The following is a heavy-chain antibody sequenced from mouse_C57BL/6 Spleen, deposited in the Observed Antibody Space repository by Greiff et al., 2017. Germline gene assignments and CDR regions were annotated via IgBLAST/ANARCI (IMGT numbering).Heavy chain of an antibody. J-gene: IGHJ3*01. V-gene: IGHV2-9-1*01. CDR1: GFSLTSYA. CDR3: IIDYYGSIPFAY. CDR2: IWTGGGT. D-gene: IGHD1-1*01. Sequence: VQLQESGPGLVAPSQSLSITCTVSGFSLTSYAISWVRQPPGKGLEWLGVIWTGGGTNYNSALKSRLSISKDNSKSQVFLKMNILQTDDTARYYCIIDYYGSIPFAYWGQGTLVTVSA.